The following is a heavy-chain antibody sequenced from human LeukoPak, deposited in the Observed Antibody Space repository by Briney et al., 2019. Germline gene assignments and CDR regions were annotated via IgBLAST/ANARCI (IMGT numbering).Heavy chain of an antibody. V-gene: IGHV3-33*01. CDR2: IWYDGSNK. CDR1: GFTFSSYG. CDR3: ARGLYSGSYYTWYYYYGMDV. D-gene: IGHD1-26*01. J-gene: IGHJ6*02. Sequence: SLRLSCAASGFTFSSYGMHWVRQAPGKGLEWVAVIWYDGSNKYYADSVKGRFTISRDNSKNTLYLQMNSLRAEDTAVYYCARGLYSGSYYTWYYYYGMDVWGQGTTVTVSS.